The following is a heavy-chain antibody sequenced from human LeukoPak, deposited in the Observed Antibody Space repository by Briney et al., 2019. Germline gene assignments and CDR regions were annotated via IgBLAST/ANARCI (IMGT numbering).Heavy chain of an antibody. J-gene: IGHJ6*02. Sequence: GGSLRLSCAASGFTFNNYAMSWVRQAPGKGLEWVSAISGSGGRTYYADSVKGRFTISRDNSKNTLYLQMNGLRAEDTAVYYCAKDRAFDLRTYCSGGSCYSSGSGGMDVWGQGTTVTVS. V-gene: IGHV3-23*01. CDR2: ISGSGGRT. CDR1: GFTFNNYA. D-gene: IGHD2-15*01. CDR3: AKDRAFDLRTYCSGGSCYSSGSGGMDV.